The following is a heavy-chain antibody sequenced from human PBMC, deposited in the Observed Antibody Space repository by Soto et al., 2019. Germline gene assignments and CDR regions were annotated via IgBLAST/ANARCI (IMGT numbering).Heavy chain of an antibody. Sequence: GGSLRLSCAASGFTFSSYAMSWVRQAPGKGLERVSAISGSGGSTYYAETVKGRVTISRDNSKNTLYLQMNSLRSEDTFVYYCTSDTARVYYGMDVWGQGTTVTVSS. CDR2: ISGSGGST. CDR3: TSDTARVYYGMDV. CDR1: GFTFSSYA. D-gene: IGHD5-18*01. V-gene: IGHV3-23*01. J-gene: IGHJ6*02.